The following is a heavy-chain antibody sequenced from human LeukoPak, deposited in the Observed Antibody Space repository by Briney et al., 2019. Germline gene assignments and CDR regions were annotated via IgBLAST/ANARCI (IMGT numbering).Heavy chain of an antibody. Sequence: GGSLRLSCAASGFTFSSYWMSWVRQAPGKGLERVAIISYDGSVKYYGDSVRGRFTVSRDNSKNTVYLQMNSLRADDTAVYYCARDRDLGVVTPWCDYWGQGVLVTVSS. D-gene: IGHD2-2*01. CDR1: GFTFSSYW. CDR3: ARDRDLGVVTPWCDY. CDR2: ISYDGSVK. V-gene: IGHV3-30*03. J-gene: IGHJ4*02.